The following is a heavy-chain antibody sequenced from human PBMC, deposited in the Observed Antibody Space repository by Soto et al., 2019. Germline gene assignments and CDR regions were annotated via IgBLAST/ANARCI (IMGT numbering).Heavy chain of an antibody. V-gene: IGHV3-23*01. J-gene: IGHJ4*02. CDR2: ISGSGGST. CDR3: AKPAYGDYLRHFDY. Sequence: GESLKISCAASGFTFSSYAMSWVRQAPGKGLEWVSAISGSGGSTYYADSVKGRFTISRDNSKNTLYLQMNSLRAEDTAVYYCAKPAYGDYLRHFDYWGQGTLVTVSS. D-gene: IGHD4-17*01. CDR1: GFTFSSYA.